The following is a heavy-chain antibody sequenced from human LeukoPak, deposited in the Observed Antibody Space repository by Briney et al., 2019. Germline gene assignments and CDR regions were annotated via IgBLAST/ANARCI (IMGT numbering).Heavy chain of an antibody. D-gene: IGHD4/OR15-4a*01. CDR3: ARGYGDNSAAHFDS. Sequence: ASVKVSCKASGYTFTGYYIYWVRQAPGQGLECMGWINANTGVTNYAQKFWGRVTMTRDTSVSTAYMELSRLTSDDTAVYFCARGYGDNSAAHFDSWGQGTLVTVSS. CDR1: GYTFTGYY. J-gene: IGHJ4*02. CDR2: INANTGVT. V-gene: IGHV1-2*02.